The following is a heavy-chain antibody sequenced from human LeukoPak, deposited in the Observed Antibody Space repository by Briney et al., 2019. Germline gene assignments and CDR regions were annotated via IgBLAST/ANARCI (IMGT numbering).Heavy chain of an antibody. CDR3: ARAGVAGIDGFDI. CDR1: GGSVSSGTYY. D-gene: IGHD6-19*01. CDR2: IYYSGSS. V-gene: IGHV4-61*03. J-gene: IGHJ3*02. Sequence: SETLSLTCTVSGGSVSSGTYYWSWIRQPPGKGLEWIGYIYYSGSSNYNPSLKSRVTISVDTSKNHFSLKLSSVTAADTAVYYCARAGVAGIDGFDIWGQGTMVTVSS.